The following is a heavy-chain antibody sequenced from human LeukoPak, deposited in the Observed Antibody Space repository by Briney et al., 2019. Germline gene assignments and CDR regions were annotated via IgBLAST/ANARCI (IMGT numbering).Heavy chain of an antibody. CDR1: GFTFSRYW. Sequence: GSLRLSCAVSGFTFSRYWTNWVRQAPGKGPEWIGSIYYSGSTYYNPSLKSRVTISVDTSKNQFSLKLSSVTAADTAVYYCARYPMVVAATGALYYYMDVWGKGTTVTVSS. CDR3: ARYPMVVAATGALYYYMDV. J-gene: IGHJ6*03. V-gene: IGHV4-39*07. D-gene: IGHD2-15*01. CDR2: IYYSGST.